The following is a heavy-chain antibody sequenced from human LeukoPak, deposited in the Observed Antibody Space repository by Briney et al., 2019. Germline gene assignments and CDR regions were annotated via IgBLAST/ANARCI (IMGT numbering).Heavy chain of an antibody. CDR3: AAFLSGTYWYFDY. J-gene: IGHJ4*02. CDR2: IYTSGST. V-gene: IGHV4-4*07. Sequence: PSETLSLTCTVSGDSISSYYGSWIRQPAEKGLEWIGHIYTSGSTNYYTSGSTDYNPSLKSRVTISLDRSKNQFSLKLSSVTAADTAVYYCAAFLSGTYWYFDYWGQGALVTVSS. D-gene: IGHD1-26*01. CDR1: GDSISSYY.